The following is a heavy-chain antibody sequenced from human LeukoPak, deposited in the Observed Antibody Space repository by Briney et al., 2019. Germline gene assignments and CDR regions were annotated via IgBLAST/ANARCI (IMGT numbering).Heavy chain of an antibody. Sequence: PSETLSLTCTVSGGSISSYYWSWIRQPPGKGLEWIGYIYYSGSTNYNPSLKSRVTISVDTSKNQFSLRLISVTAADTAVYYCARGGDWRFDYWGQGILVTVSS. CDR3: ARGGDWRFDY. J-gene: IGHJ4*02. D-gene: IGHD2-21*02. CDR1: GGSISSYY. CDR2: IYYSGST. V-gene: IGHV4-59*12.